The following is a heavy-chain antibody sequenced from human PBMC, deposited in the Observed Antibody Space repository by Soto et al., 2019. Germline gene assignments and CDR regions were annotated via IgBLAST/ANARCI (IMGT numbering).Heavy chain of an antibody. CDR3: ARQIWHYDSWSNKYYYYGLDV. D-gene: IGHD3-3*01. J-gene: IGHJ6*02. Sequence: PGESLKISCKGSEYSFSTYWIAWVRQMPGKGLEWMGIIYPGDSDTRYSPSFQGQVTISADKSISTAHLQWSSLKASDTAMYYCARQIWHYDSWSNKYYYYGLDVWGQGTTVTVSS. V-gene: IGHV5-51*01. CDR2: IYPGDSDT. CDR1: EYSFSTYW.